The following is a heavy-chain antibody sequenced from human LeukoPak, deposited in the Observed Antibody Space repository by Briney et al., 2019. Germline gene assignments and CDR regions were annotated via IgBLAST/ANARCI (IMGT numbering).Heavy chain of an antibody. CDR2: ISAYNGNT. CDR3: ARGSLGYCSSTSCYGWSDP. D-gene: IGHD2-2*01. Sequence: ASVKVSCKASGYTFTSYGISWVRQAPGQGLEWMGWISAYNGNTNYAQKLQGRVTMTTDTSTSTAYMELRSLRSDDTAVYYCARGSLGYCSSTSCYGWSDPWGQGTLVTVSS. V-gene: IGHV1-18*01. CDR1: GYTFTSYG. J-gene: IGHJ5*02.